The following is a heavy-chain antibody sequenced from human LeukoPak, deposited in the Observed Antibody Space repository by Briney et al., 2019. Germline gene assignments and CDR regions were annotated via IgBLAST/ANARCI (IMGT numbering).Heavy chain of an antibody. Sequence: SETLSLTCTVSGGSINSYYWSWIRQPPGKGLEWIGYIYYSGNTNYNPSLKSRVTISVDTSKNQFSLKLSSVTAADTAVYYCARESGPRVWFDPWGQGILVTVSS. CDR1: GGSINSYY. CDR2: IYYSGNT. J-gene: IGHJ5*02. D-gene: IGHD1-26*01. V-gene: IGHV4-59*01. CDR3: ARESGPRVWFDP.